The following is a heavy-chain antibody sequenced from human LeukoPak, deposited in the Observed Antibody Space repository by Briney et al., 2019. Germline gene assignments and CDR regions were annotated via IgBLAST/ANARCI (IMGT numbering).Heavy chain of an antibody. V-gene: IGHV4-34*01. CDR1: GGSFSGYY. CDR2: INHSGST. J-gene: IGHJ3*02. CDR3: ARAYYYGSGSYAFDI. Sequence: SETLSLTCAVYGGSFSGYYWSWIRQPPGKGLEWIGEINHSGSTNYNPSLKSRVTISVDTSKNQFSLKLSSVTAADTAVYYCARAYYYGSGSYAFDIWGQGTMVTVSS. D-gene: IGHD3-10*01.